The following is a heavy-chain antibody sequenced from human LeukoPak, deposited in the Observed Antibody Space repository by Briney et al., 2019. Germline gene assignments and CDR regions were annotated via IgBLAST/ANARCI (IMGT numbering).Heavy chain of an antibody. CDR1: GYTFTSYG. D-gene: IGHD2-15*01. J-gene: IGHJ4*02. CDR3: ARDRCSGGSCYSAYYFDY. V-gene: IGHV1-18*01. CDR2: ISAYNGNT. Sequence: GASVKVSCKASGYTFTSYGISWVRQAPGQGLEWMGWISAYNGNTNYAQKLQGRVTMTTDTSTSTAYMELRSLRSDDTAVYYCARDRCSGGSCYSAYYFDYWGQGTLVTVSS.